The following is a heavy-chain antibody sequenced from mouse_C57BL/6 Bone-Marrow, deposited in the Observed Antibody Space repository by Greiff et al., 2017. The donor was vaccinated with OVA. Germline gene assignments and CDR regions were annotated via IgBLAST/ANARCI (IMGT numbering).Heavy chain of an antibody. D-gene: IGHD2-3*01. CDR1: GYPFTNYN. Sequence: VQLQQSGPELVKPGASVKISCKASGYPFTNYNMTWVKQTHGKSLEWIGDINPNNGGTSYTQKLKGKATLTVDKSSSTAYMELRSLTSEDSAVYYCARGYSWFAYWGQGTLVTVSA. J-gene: IGHJ3*01. V-gene: IGHV1-26*01. CDR2: INPNNGGT. CDR3: ARGYSWFAY.